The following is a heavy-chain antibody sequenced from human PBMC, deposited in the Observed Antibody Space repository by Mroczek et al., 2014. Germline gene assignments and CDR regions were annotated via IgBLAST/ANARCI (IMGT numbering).Heavy chain of an antibody. CDR1: GGSISSSSYY. CDR3: ARAVEMAITYYFDY. J-gene: IGHJ4*02. Sequence: QVQLQHGGPGLVKPSETLSLTCTVSGGSISSSSYYWGWIRQPPGKGLEWIGSIYYSGSTYYNPSLKSRVTISVDTSKNQFSLKLSSVTAADTAVYYCARAVEMAITYYFDYWGQGTLVTVSS. V-gene: IGHV4-39*01. CDR2: IYYSGST. D-gene: IGHD5-24*01.